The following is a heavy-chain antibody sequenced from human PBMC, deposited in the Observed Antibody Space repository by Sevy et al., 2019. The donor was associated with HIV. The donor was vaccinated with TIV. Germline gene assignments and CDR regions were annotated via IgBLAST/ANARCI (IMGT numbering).Heavy chain of an antibody. D-gene: IGHD6-13*01. CDR3: AKDTGYSSSWLDY. J-gene: IGHJ4*02. CDR1: GLTFDDYA. Sequence: GGSLRLSCAASGLTFDDYAMHWLRQAPGKGLEWVSGISWNSGSIGYADSVKGRFTISRDNAKNSLYLQMNSLRAEDMALYDCAKDTGYSSSWLDYWGQGTLVTVSS. V-gene: IGHV3-9*03. CDR2: ISWNSGSI.